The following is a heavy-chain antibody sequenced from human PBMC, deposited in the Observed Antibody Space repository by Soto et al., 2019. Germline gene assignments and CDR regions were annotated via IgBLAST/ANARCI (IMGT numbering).Heavy chain of an antibody. CDR2: RSGSSSTT. CDR1: GLTFSNYA. V-gene: IGHV3-23*01. CDR3: AKNQERELPRVIDF. Sequence: GSLRLSCATSGLTFSNYAMSWVRQAPGGGLEWVSSRSGSSSTTYYADSVRGRFTISRDRSKNTLYLQMSSLRAEDTALYYCAKNQERELPRVIDFWGQGALVTVSS. J-gene: IGHJ4*02. D-gene: IGHD1-7*01.